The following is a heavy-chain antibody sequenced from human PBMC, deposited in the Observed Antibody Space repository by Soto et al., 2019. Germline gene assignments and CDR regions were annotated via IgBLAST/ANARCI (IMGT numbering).Heavy chain of an antibody. Sequence: EVQLVESGGGLVQPGGSLRLSCAASGFTFSSYWMHWVRQAPGKGLVWVSRINSDGSSTSYADSVKGRFTISRDNAKNTLYLQMNSLRAEDTAVYYCARGGIDYGDYEGANWFDPWGQGTLVTVSS. CDR1: GFTFSSYW. D-gene: IGHD4-17*01. CDR2: INSDGSST. CDR3: ARGGIDYGDYEGANWFDP. V-gene: IGHV3-74*01. J-gene: IGHJ5*02.